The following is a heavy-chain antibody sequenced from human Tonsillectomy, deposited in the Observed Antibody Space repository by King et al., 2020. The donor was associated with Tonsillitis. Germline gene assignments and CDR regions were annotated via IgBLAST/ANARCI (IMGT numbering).Heavy chain of an antibody. CDR3: ARRTVEVAGHFDR. V-gene: IGHV4-39*01. J-gene: IGHJ4*02. D-gene: IGHD6-19*01. Sequence: LQLQESGPAVLRPSETLSLTCSVSGGSISRTSDPWGWIRQPPGKGLEWIGSVSYKGNTYYHPSLKSRITISGDTFKNQLSLNLNSVTAADTGIYYCARRTVEVAGHFDRWGQGTLVTVSS. CDR1: GGSISRTSDP. CDR2: VSYKGNT.